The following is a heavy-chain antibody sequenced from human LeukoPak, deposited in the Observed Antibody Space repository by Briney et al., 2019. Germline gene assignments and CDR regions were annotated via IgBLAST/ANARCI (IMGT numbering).Heavy chain of an antibody. D-gene: IGHD3-3*01. CDR3: AREWIFGVVIDAFDI. V-gene: IGHV3-7*01. Sequence: GGSLRLSCAASGFTFSSYWMSWVRQAPGKGLEWVANIKQDGSEKYYVDSVKGRFTISRDNAKNSLYLQMNSLRAEDTAVYYCAREWIFGVVIDAFDIWGQGTMVTVSS. CDR2: IKQDGSEK. J-gene: IGHJ3*02. CDR1: GFTFSSYW.